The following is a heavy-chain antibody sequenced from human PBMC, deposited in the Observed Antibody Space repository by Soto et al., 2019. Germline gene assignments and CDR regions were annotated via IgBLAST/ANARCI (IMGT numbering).Heavy chain of an antibody. D-gene: IGHD2-8*01. V-gene: IGHV1-58*01. Sequence: GASVKVSCKASGFTFTSSAVQWVRQARGQRLEWIGWIVVGSGNTNYAQKFQERVTITRDMSTSTAYMELSSLRSEDTAVYYCAADRRDCRNGVCVYYFDYWGQGTLVTVSS. J-gene: IGHJ4*02. CDR3: AADRRDCRNGVCVYYFDY. CDR2: IVVGSGNT. CDR1: GFTFTSSA.